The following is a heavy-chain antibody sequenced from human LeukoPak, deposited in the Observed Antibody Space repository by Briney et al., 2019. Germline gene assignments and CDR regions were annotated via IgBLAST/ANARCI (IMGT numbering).Heavy chain of an antibody. CDR1: GGSISSGGYS. Sequence: SQTLSLTCAVSGGSISSGGYSWSWIRQPPGKGLEWIGEINHSGSTNYNPSLKSRVTISVDTSKNQFSLKLSSVTAADTAVYYCARGTELREFDYWGQGTLVTVSS. CDR3: ARGTELREFDY. J-gene: IGHJ4*02. V-gene: IGHV4-30-2*01. D-gene: IGHD1-26*01. CDR2: INHSGST.